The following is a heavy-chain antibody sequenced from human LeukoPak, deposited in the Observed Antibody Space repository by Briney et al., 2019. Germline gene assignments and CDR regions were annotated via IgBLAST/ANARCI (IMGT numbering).Heavy chain of an antibody. CDR3: ARDTRSSSWYFLFDY. J-gene: IGHJ4*02. CDR2: IWYDGSNK. Sequence: EAGGSLRLSCAASGLTFSSYGMHWVRQAPGKGLEWVAVIWYDGSNKYYADSVKGRFTISRDNSKNTLYLQTNSLRAEDTAVYYCARDTRSSSWYFLFDYWGQGTLVTVSS. CDR1: GLTFSSYG. V-gene: IGHV3-33*01. D-gene: IGHD6-13*01.